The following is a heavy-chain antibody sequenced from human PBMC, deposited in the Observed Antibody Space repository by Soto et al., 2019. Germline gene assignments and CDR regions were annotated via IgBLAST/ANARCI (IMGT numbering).Heavy chain of an antibody. CDR3: ASSGAREGDWFDP. J-gene: IGHJ5*02. CDR2: VYYSGIT. CDR1: GGPIRRRGYY. V-gene: IGHV4-31*03. Sequence: QVQLQESGPRLVQPSQTLSLTCTVSGGPIRRRGYYWSWIRQHPGQGLEWIGFVYYSGITDYNPSLKSRLTISADTSKNQFSLKRRSVTAADTAVYYCASSGAREGDWFDPWGQGTLVTVSS. D-gene: IGHD3-16*01.